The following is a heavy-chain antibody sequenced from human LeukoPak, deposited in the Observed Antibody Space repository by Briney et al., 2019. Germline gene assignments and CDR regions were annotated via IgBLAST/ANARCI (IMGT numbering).Heavy chain of an antibody. CDR2: ISSSSSYI. Sequence: GGSLRLSCAASGFTFSSYSMNWVRQAPGKGLEWVSSISSSSSYIYYADSVEGRFTISRDNARNSLYLQMNSLRAEDTAVYYCARAGLVGALDYWGQGTLVTVSS. CDR3: ARAGLVGALDY. V-gene: IGHV3-21*01. CDR1: GFTFSSYS. D-gene: IGHD1-26*01. J-gene: IGHJ4*02.